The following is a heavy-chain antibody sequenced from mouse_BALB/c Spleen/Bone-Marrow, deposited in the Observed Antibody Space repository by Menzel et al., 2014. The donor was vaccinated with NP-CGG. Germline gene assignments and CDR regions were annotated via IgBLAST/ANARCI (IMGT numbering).Heavy chain of an antibody. D-gene: IGHD2-3*01. V-gene: IGHV4-1*02. CDR1: GFDFSGFW. Sequence: EVMLVESGGGLVQPGGSLKLSCAASGFDFSGFWMGWVRQAPGKGLEWIGEINPDSGTINYTPSLKDRFIISRDNAKNTLYLQMSKVRSEDTALYYCARLGYYGGFAYWGQGTLFTVSA. CDR2: INPDSGTI. J-gene: IGHJ3*01. CDR3: ARLGYYGGFAY.